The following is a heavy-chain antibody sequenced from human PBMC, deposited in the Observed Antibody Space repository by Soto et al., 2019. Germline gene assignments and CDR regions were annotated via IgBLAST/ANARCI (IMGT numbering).Heavy chain of an antibody. Sequence: PGGSLRLCCAASGFTFSGYAMSGVRQAPGKGLEWVSAISGSGGSTYYADSVKGRFTISRDNSKNTLYLQMNSLRAEDTAVYYCAKDQNGDYYYYGMDVWGQGTTVTVSS. D-gene: IGHD4-17*01. CDR1: GFTFSGYA. V-gene: IGHV3-23*01. J-gene: IGHJ6*02. CDR2: ISGSGGST. CDR3: AKDQNGDYYYYGMDV.